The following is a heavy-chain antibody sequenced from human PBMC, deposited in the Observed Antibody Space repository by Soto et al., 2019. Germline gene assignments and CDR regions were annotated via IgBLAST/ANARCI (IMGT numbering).Heavy chain of an antibody. CDR2: IRSKPYTGTS. V-gene: IGHV3-49*03. Sequence: GGSLGLSCTVSGFTFGDYFMSWFRQAPGKGLEWVGFIRSKPYTGTSEYAASVKGRFTISRDDSKGIAYLQMSSLKTEDTAVYYCARDAAVAANGYYFDYWGQGTLVTVSS. D-gene: IGHD6-19*01. J-gene: IGHJ4*02. CDR1: GFTFGDYF. CDR3: ARDAAVAANGYYFDY.